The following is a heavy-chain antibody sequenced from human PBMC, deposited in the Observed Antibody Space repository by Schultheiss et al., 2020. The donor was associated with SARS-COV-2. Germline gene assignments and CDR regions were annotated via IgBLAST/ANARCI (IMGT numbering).Heavy chain of an antibody. CDR2: IYYSGST. J-gene: IGHJ3*02. CDR3: ARDTRIAVAGHDAFDI. CDR1: GGSISSYY. Sequence: SQTLSLTCTVSGGSISSYYWSWIRQPPGKGLEWIGYIYYSGSTNYNPSLKSRVTISVDTSKNQFSLKLSSVTAADTAVYYCARDTRIAVAGHDAFDIWGQGTMVTVSS. D-gene: IGHD6-19*01. V-gene: IGHV4-59*01.